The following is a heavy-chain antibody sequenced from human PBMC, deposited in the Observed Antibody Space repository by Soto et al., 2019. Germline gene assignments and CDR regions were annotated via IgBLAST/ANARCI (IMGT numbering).Heavy chain of an antibody. V-gene: IGHV3-48*02. D-gene: IGHD5-12*01. CDR1: GLTFSSYS. Sequence: GGSLRLSCAASGLTFSSYSMNWVRQAPGKGLEWVSYISSSSSTIYYADSVKGRFTISRDNAKNSLYLQMNSLRDEDTAVYYCARPRGYSGYDDPFDYWGQGTLVTVSS. CDR3: ARPRGYSGYDDPFDY. J-gene: IGHJ4*02. CDR2: ISSSSSTI.